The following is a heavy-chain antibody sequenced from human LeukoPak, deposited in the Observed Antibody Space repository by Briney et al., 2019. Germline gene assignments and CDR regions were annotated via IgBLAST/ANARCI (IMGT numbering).Heavy chain of an antibody. J-gene: IGHJ4*02. CDR3: APKGRWLQLQSYFDY. CDR1: GFTFGSYA. Sequence: GGSLRLSCAASGFTFGSYAMHWVRQAPGKGLEWVAVISYDGSNKYSADSVKGRFTISRDNSKNTLYLQMNTLRAEDTAVYYCAPKGRWLQLQSYFDYWGQGTLVTVSS. D-gene: IGHD5-24*01. V-gene: IGHV3-30-3*01. CDR2: ISYDGSNK.